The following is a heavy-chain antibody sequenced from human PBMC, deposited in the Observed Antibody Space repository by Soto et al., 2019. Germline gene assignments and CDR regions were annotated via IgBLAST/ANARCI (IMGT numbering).Heavy chain of an antibody. J-gene: IGHJ4*02. CDR2: IYYLGST. CDR1: GGSMSEYF. D-gene: IGHD3-10*01. CDR3: ARDGYDGSGSPYPAY. V-gene: IGHV4-59*01. Sequence: LSLTCSVSGGSMSEYFWSWIRQSPGKGLEWIGYIYYLGSTDYNPPLKSRVTISVDTSKRQFSLRLTSVTAADTAVYYCARDGYDGSGSPYPAYWGPGTQVTVS.